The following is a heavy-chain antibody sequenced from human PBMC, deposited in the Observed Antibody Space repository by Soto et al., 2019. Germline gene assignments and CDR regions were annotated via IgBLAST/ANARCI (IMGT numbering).Heavy chain of an antibody. V-gene: IGHV3-11*06. D-gene: IGHD6-13*01. Sequence: GGSLRLSCAGSGFTFGDSYMSWIRQAPGKGLEWLSYISPGSRYPAYADSVKGRFTISRDNAKRSLYLQMMSLTAEDTAIYYCAKSFSSNWYDYFDYWGQGSLVTVSS. J-gene: IGHJ4*02. CDR3: AKSFSSNWYDYFDY. CDR1: GFTFGDSY. CDR2: ISPGSRYP.